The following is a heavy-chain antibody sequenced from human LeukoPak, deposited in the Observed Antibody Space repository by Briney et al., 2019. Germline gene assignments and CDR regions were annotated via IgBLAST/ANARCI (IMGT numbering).Heavy chain of an antibody. D-gene: IGHD6-13*01. Sequence: GGSLRLSCAASGFTFSSYWMSWVRQAPGKGLEWVANIKQDGSEKYYVDSVKGRFTISRDNAKNSLYLQMNSLKTEDTAVYYCTRVHSSTWDGSCFDYWGQGTLVTVSS. CDR2: IKQDGSEK. CDR1: GFTFSSYW. V-gene: IGHV3-7*03. CDR3: TRVHSSTWDGSCFDY. J-gene: IGHJ4*02.